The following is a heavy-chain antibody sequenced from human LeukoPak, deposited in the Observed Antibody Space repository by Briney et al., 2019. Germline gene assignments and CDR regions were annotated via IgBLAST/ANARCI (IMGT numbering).Heavy chain of an antibody. CDR2: ISWNSGSI. CDR1: GFTFDDYA. Sequence: PGRSLRLSCAASGFTFDDYAMHWVRQAPGKGLEWVSGISWNSGSIGYADSVKGRFTISRDNAKNSLYLQMNSLRAEDTALYYCAKEEDSSGYSPFDYWGQGTLVTVSS. J-gene: IGHJ4*02. D-gene: IGHD3-22*01. CDR3: AKEEDSSGYSPFDY. V-gene: IGHV3-9*01.